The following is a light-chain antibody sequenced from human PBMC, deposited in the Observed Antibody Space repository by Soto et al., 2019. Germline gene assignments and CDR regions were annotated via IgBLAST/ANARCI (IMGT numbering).Light chain of an antibody. CDR3: QQRSNWPPWT. CDR1: QSIRRF. CDR2: AAS. V-gene: IGKV1-39*01. Sequence: DIQMTQSPSSLSASVGERVTITCRASQSIRRFLNWYQQKPGKAPKLLIYAASSLQSGVPSRFSGSGSGTDFTLTISSLEPEDFAVYYCQQRSNWPPWTFGQGTKVDIK. J-gene: IGKJ1*01.